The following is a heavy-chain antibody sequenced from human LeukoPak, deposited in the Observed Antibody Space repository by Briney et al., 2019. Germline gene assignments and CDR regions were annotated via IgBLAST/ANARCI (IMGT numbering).Heavy chain of an antibody. V-gene: IGHV4-4*02. Sequence: SETLSLTCAVSGDSISSNNNWNWVRQPPGKGLEWIGEIFHSGATNFNPSLKSRVTFSVDKFKNQFSLKLSSVTAADTAVYYCARNSAYNFLDWDQGTLVTVSS. J-gene: IGHJ1*01. CDR1: GDSISSNNN. CDR3: ARNSAYNFLD. D-gene: IGHD5-24*01. CDR2: IFHSGAT.